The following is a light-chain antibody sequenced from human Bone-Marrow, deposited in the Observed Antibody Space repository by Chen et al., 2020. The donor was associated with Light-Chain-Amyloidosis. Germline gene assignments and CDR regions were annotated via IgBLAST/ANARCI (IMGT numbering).Light chain of an antibody. CDR2: RDT. V-gene: IGLV3-25*03. J-gene: IGLJ2*01. Sequence: SYALTQPPSVSVSPGQTARITCSGDDLPTKYAYGYQQKPGQAPVLVIHRDTERPSGISERFSGSSSGTTATLTISGVQAEDEADYHCQSADSSGTYEVIFGGGTKLTVL. CDR3: QSADSSGTYEVI. CDR1: DLPTKY.